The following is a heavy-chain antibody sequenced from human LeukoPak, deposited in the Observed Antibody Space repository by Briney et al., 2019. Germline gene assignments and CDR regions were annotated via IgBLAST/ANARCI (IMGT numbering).Heavy chain of an antibody. D-gene: IGHD3/OR15-3a*01. CDR3: AKEFWTGYQYFDY. CDR1: GFTFSSHG. V-gene: IGHV3-30*18. J-gene: IGHJ4*02. Sequence: GGSRRLSCAASGFTFSSHGMHWVRQAPGKGLEWVAVISYDGDDQYYADSVKGRFTISRDNSVNTLYLQMNSLRGEDTAVYYCAKEFWTGYQYFDYWGQGTLVTVSS. CDR2: ISYDGDDQ.